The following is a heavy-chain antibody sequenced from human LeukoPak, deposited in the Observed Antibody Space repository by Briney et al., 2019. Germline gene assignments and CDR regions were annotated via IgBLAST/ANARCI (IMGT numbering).Heavy chain of an antibody. CDR1: GFTFSSYS. V-gene: IGHV3-48*04. CDR2: ISSSGSTI. D-gene: IGHD3-10*01. J-gene: IGHJ5*02. Sequence: GGSLRLSCAASGFTFSSYSMNWVRQAPGKGLEWVSYISSSGSTIYYADSVKGRFTISRDNAKNSLYLQMNSLRAEDTAVYYCARYGSGSYPLFDPWGQGTLVTVSS. CDR3: ARYGSGSYPLFDP.